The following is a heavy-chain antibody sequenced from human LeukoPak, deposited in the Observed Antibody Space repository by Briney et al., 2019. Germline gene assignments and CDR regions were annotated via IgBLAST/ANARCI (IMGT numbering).Heavy chain of an antibody. D-gene: IGHD4-23*01. V-gene: IGHV1-46*01. CDR3: ARVGIPTTVVTPGWYFDL. CDR2: INPSGGST. CDR1: GYTFTSYY. Sequence: ASVKVSCKASGYTFTSYYMHWVRQAPGQGLEWMGIINPSGGSTSYAQKFQGRVTMTTDTSTSTAYMELRSLRSDDTAVYYCARVGIPTTVVTPGWYFDLWGRGTLVTVSS. J-gene: IGHJ2*01.